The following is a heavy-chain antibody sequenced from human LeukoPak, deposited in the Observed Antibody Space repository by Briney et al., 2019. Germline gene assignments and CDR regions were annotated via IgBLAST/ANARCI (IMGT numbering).Heavy chain of an antibody. V-gene: IGHV3-23*01. J-gene: IGHJ5*02. CDR1: GFTFSSYA. Sequence: GGSLLLSCAASGFTFSSYAMSWVRRAPGKGLEWVSAISGSGGSTYYADSVKGRFTISRDNSKNTLYLQMNSLRAEDTAVYYCAKAATVTTLYNWFDPWGQGTLVTVSS. D-gene: IGHD4-11*01. CDR3: AKAATVTTLYNWFDP. CDR2: ISGSGGST.